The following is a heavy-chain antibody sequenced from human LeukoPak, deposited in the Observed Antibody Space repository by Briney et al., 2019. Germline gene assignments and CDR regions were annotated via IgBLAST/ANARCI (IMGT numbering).Heavy chain of an antibody. CDR2: VDHTGST. D-gene: IGHD4-11*01. Sequence: SETLSLTCNVSGASISSSAYYWAWIRQPPGKGLEWIGYVDHTGSTKFNPSLNGRVSISRDTSNNFFSLRLRSVTAADTAVYFCARGRVSSSTWYSTYYYFFYMDFWGKGTTVTVSS. V-gene: IGHV4-61*03. J-gene: IGHJ6*03. CDR1: GASISSSAYY. CDR3: ARGRVSSSTWYSTYYYFFYMDF.